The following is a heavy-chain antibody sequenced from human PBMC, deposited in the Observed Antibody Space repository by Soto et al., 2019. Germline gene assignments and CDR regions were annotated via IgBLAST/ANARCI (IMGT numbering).Heavy chain of an antibody. D-gene: IGHD1-26*01. V-gene: IGHV4-59*12. CDR2: IHYSGRT. CDR1: NGSIYGFY. Sequence: HSYTPSLSCSVSNGSIYGFYWTWIRKPPGKILEWIGYIHYSGRTDYNPSLTSRATMSVDTSKNQFSLNLKSITAADTAVYYCVRVGVGIGNHFDSWGRGTLVTVSS. CDR3: VRVGVGIGNHFDS. J-gene: IGHJ4*02.